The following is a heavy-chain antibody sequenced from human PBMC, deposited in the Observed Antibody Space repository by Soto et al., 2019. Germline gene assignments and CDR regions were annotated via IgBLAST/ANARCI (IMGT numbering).Heavy chain of an antibody. J-gene: IGHJ4*02. CDR1: GFTFSSYA. V-gene: IGHV3-23*01. CDR3: AKSKEGYCSGGSCYWQYYFDY. CDR2: ISGSGGST. D-gene: IGHD2-15*01. Sequence: GGSLRLSCAASGFTFSSYAMSWVYQAPGKGLEWVSAISGSGGSTYYADSVKGRFTISRDNSKNTLYLQMNSLRAEDTAVYYCAKSKEGYCSGGSCYWQYYFDYWGQGTLVTVSS.